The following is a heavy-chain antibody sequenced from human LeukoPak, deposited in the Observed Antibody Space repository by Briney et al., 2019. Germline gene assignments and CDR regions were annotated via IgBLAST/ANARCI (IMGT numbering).Heavy chain of an antibody. J-gene: IGHJ4*02. V-gene: IGHV1-18*01. Sequence: ASVKLSCTASGYTLTAYGVTWVRQAPGQGLEWMAWISGYGGGTKYAPKFQDRVTMTTDTSTNTAFLDLKSLTSEDTAVYYCARPIRPYNYFERSGYGYYFDFWGQGTLITVSS. CDR2: ISGYGGGT. CDR3: ARPIRPYNYFERSGYGYYFDF. CDR1: GYTLTAYG. D-gene: IGHD3-22*01.